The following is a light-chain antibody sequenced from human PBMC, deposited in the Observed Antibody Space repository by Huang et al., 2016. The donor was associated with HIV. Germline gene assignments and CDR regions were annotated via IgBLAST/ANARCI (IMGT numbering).Light chain of an antibody. J-gene: IGKJ4*01. CDR2: AAS. CDR1: QGISNS. V-gene: IGKV1-27*01. Sequence: DIQMTQSPSSLSASVGDRVTITCRASQGISNSLAWYQQKQGKVPRLLIYAASTLQSGVPSRFSGIRSVRDFSLTIGSLQPEDVATYYCQKYDSAPLTFGGGTKVEI. CDR3: QKYDSAPLT.